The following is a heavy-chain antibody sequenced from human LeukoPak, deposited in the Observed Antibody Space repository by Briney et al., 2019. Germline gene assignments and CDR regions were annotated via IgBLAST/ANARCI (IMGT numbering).Heavy chain of an antibody. J-gene: IGHJ6*03. Sequence: PGGSLRLSCAASGFTFSSYWMSWVRQAPGKGLEWIGEINHSGSTNYNPSLKSRVTISVDTSKNQFSLKLSSVTAADTAVYYCARRPGVRYYYYMDVWGKGTTVTISS. V-gene: IGHV4-34*01. D-gene: IGHD3-10*01. CDR3: ARRPGVRYYYYMDV. CDR2: INHSGST. CDR1: GFTFSSYW.